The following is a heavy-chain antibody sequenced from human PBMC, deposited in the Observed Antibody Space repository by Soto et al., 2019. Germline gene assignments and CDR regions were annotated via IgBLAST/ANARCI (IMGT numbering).Heavy chain of an antibody. CDR3: AGESELLWFGESTHDY. J-gene: IGHJ4*02. Sequence: PGGSLRLSCAASGFTFGGYGMHWVRQAPGKGLEWAAGISYDGRNTYYADSVKGRFTISRDNSKNTLYLQMNSLRAEDTAVYYCAGESELLWFGESTHDYWGQGTLVTVSS. CDR2: ISYDGRNT. CDR1: GFTFGGYG. D-gene: IGHD3-10*01. V-gene: IGHV3-30*12.